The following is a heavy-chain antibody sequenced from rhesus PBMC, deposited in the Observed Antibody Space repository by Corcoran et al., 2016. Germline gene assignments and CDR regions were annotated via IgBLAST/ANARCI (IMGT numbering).Heavy chain of an antibody. Sequence: QVQLQESGPGLVKPSETLSLTCAVSGGSISSGYYYWSWIRQPPGKGLDWIGYITYSGRTSYNPSLKSRVTISRDTSKNQFSLKLSSVTAADTAVYYCARDRNGWNNVSYWGQGVLVTVSS. CDR2: ITYSGRT. CDR1: GGSISSGYYY. V-gene: IGHV4-122*02. D-gene: IGHD1-20*01. J-gene: IGHJ4*01. CDR3: ARDRNGWNNVSY.